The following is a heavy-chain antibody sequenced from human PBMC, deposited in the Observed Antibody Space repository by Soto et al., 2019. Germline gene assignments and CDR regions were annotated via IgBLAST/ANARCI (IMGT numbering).Heavy chain of an antibody. D-gene: IGHD4-17*01. CDR2: INPNSGGT. CDR3: ARAGTVTTVDAFDI. J-gene: IGHJ3*02. V-gene: IGHV1-2*04. Sequence: ASVKVSCKASGYTFTGYYMRWVRQAPGQGLEWMGWINPNSGGTNYAQKFQGWVTMTRDTSISTAYMELSRLRSDDTAVYYCARAGTVTTVDAFDIWGQGTMVTVSS. CDR1: GYTFTGYY.